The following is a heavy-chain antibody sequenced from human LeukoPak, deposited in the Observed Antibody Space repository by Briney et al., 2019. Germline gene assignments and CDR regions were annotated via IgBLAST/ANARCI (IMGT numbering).Heavy chain of an antibody. CDR3: ARDRLLDY. D-gene: IGHD6-25*01. CDR2: ISDSGSST. CDR1: GFTFSSYA. V-gene: IGHV3-23*01. Sequence: PGGSLRLSCAASGFTFSSYAMSWVRQGPGKGLEWVSLISDSGSSTYYADSVKGRFTISRDNSKNTLYVQMNSLRAEDTAVYYCARDRLLDYWGQGTLVTVSS. J-gene: IGHJ4*02.